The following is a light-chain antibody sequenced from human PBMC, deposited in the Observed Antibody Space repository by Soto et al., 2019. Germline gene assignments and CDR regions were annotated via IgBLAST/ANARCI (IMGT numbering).Light chain of an antibody. CDR2: ANS. J-gene: IGLJ1*01. Sequence: QSVLTQPPSVSGAPGQRVTISCTGSSSNIGAGYDVHWYQQLPGTAPKLLIYANSNRPSGVPDRFSGSKSGTSASLATTGLQAEDEADYYCQSYDNSLSGSGVFGTGTKVTVL. CDR3: QSYDNSLSGSGV. CDR1: SSNIGAGYD. V-gene: IGLV1-40*01.